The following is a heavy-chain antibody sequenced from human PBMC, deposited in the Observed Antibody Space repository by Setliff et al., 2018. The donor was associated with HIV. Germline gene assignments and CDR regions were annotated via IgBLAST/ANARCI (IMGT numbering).Heavy chain of an antibody. CDR1: GYTFTTYA. V-gene: IGHV1-3*04. Sequence: KVSCKASGYTFTTYAMIWVRQAPGQSLEWMGWINTGNGNTRLSQKFRGRVTISRDTSASTAYVELYSLTSEDTAVYYCARTLTYYFDGSFSSGPADYWGLGTLVTVSS. D-gene: IGHD3-22*01. CDR2: INTGNGNT. CDR3: ARTLTYYFDGSFSSGPADY. J-gene: IGHJ4*02.